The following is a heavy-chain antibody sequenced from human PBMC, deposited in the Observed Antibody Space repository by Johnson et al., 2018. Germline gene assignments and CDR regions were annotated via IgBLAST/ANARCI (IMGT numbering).Heavy chain of an antibody. V-gene: IGHV3-43D*03. Sequence: VQLVQSGGVVVQPGGSLRLSCAASGFTFADYAMHWVRQAPGKGLEWVSLIRVDGVSTYYADSVNGRFTISRDNSKNSLYLQMNSLRAEATALYYCAKDYGDYANYYYYYMDVWGKGTTVTVSS. J-gene: IGHJ6*03. D-gene: IGHD4-17*01. CDR2: IRVDGVST. CDR1: GFTFADYA. CDR3: AKDYGDYANYYYYYMDV.